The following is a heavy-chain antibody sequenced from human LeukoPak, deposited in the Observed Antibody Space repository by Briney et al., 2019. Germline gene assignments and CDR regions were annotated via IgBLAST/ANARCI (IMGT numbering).Heavy chain of an antibody. CDR3: AKPLVVVVIAPFDY. Sequence: PGGSLRLSCAASGFTFSSYWMHWVRQAPGKGLVWVSRINTDGSSTSYADSVKGRFTISRDNSKNTLYLQMNSLRAEDTAVYYCAKPLVVVVIAPFDYWGQGTLVTVSS. CDR1: GFTFSSYW. V-gene: IGHV3-74*01. CDR2: INTDGSST. J-gene: IGHJ4*02. D-gene: IGHD2-21*01.